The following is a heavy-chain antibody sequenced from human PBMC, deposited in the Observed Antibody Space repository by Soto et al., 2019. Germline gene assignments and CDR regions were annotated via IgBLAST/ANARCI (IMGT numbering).Heavy chain of an antibody. J-gene: IGHJ5*02. CDR2: IGSGSRGT. CDR1: GFASSNFA. D-gene: IGHD6-13*01. Sequence: EAQLLESGGGLVQPGGSLRLSCAASGFASSNFAMSWVRQAPGKGLEWVSAIGSGSRGTHYAESVEDRFTISRDDSKNTLYLQLNSLTAADTAVYYCAAPRAAVPHTRYFDPWGQGTPVTVSP. CDR3: AAPRAAVPHTRYFDP. V-gene: IGHV3-23*01.